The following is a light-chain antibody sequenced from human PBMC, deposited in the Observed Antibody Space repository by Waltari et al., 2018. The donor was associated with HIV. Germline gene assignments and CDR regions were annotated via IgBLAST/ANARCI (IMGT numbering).Light chain of an antibody. J-gene: IGLJ2*01. CDR1: DRDFGFYNF. CDR3: ASYTANDTGI. CDR2: GVD. V-gene: IGLV2-14*01. Sequence: SGLTQPASVSGFPGQTITISCTGADRDFGFYNFVSWYQQHPGKVPKVILFGVDSRAAGVSGRFAGSRSGNTADRPISGLQTEDEAVYYCASYTANDTGIFAGGTTVTVL.